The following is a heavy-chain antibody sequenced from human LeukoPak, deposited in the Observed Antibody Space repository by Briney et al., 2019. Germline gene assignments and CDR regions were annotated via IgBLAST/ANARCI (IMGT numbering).Heavy chain of an antibody. CDR1: GYTFTGYY. Sequence: ASVKVSCKASGYTFTGYYMHWVRQAPGQGLEWMGWINPNSGGTNYAQKFQGRVTMTRDTSISTAYMELSRLRSDDTAVYYCAGDRNYCSSTSCLNNWFDPWGQGTLVTVSS. D-gene: IGHD2-2*01. J-gene: IGHJ5*02. V-gene: IGHV1-2*02. CDR3: AGDRNYCSSTSCLNNWFDP. CDR2: INPNSGGT.